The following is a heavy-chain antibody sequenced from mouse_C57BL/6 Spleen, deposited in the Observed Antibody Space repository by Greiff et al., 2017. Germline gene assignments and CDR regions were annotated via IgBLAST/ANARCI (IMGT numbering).Heavy chain of an antibody. Sequence: EVHLVESGGDLVKPGGSLKLSCAASGFTFSSYGMSWVRQTPDKRLEWVATISSGGSYTYYPDSVKGRFTISRDNAKNTLYLQMSSLKSEDTAMYYCARGDDGYPYAMDYCGQGTSVTVSS. J-gene: IGHJ4*01. CDR1: GFTFSSYG. V-gene: IGHV5-6*01. CDR2: ISSGGSYT. D-gene: IGHD2-3*01. CDR3: ARGDDGYPYAMDY.